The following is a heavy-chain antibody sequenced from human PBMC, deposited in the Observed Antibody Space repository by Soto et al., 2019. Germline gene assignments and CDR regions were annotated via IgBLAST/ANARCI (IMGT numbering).Heavy chain of an antibody. J-gene: IGHJ6*01. CDR3: ARHGSGWYNYYYGMDV. CDR2: ISAYNGNT. D-gene: IGHD6-19*01. Sequence: QVQLVQSGAEVKKPGASVKVSCKASGYTFTSYGISWVRQAPGQGLEWMGWISAYNGNTNYAQKLQGRVTMTTDTPKSTAYMELRSLRSDDTAVYYCARHGSGWYNYYYGMDVWGQGTTVTVSS. CDR1: GYTFTSYG. V-gene: IGHV1-18*01.